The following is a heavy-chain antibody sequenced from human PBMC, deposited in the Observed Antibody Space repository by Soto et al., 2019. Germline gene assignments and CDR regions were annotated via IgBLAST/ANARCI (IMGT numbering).Heavy chain of an antibody. Sequence: SETLSLTCTVSGGSISSSSYYWGWIRQPPGKGLEWIGSIYYSGSTYYNPSLKSRVTISVDTSKKQFSLKLTSVTAADTAVYYGARQDRSSNNWFDPWGQGTLVTVSS. CDR2: IYYSGST. J-gene: IGHJ5*02. CDR3: ARQDRSSNNWFDP. CDR1: GGSISSSSYY. D-gene: IGHD6-6*01. V-gene: IGHV4-39*01.